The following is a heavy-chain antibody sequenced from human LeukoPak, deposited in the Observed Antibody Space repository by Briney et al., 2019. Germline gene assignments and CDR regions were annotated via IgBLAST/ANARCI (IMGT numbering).Heavy chain of an antibody. CDR2: IYSGGST. CDR1: WFTASSKY. V-gene: IGHV3-53*01. D-gene: IGHD6-13*01. Sequence: GTPKPPRAASWFTASSKYMSWVPQAPGKGLEGVSVIYSGGSTYYADSVKGRFTISRDNSKNTLYLQMNSLRAEDTAVYYCARDAPNSSSWYFDYWGQGTLVTVAS. J-gene: IGHJ4*02. CDR3: ARDAPNSSSWYFDY.